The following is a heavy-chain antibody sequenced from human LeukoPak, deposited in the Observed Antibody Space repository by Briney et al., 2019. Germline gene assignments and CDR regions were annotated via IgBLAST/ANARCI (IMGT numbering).Heavy chain of an antibody. J-gene: IGHJ6*02. CDR1: GCSFGSYG. V-gene: IGHV3-30*03. Sequence: GGSLRLSCAASGCSFGSYGIHWVRQAPGKGLEWVAVISHEGSYQNYADSVKGRFTISRDNSKNMVFLQMNSLSAEDTAVYYCARARATKGGIDVWGQGTTVTVSS. CDR2: ISHEGSYQ. CDR3: ARARATKGGIDV. D-gene: IGHD5-12*01.